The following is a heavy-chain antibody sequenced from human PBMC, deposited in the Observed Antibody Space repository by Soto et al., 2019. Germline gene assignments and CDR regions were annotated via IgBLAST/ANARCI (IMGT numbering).Heavy chain of an antibody. Sequence: PGGSLRLSCAASGFTFSSYAMSWVRQAPGKGLEWVSAISGSGGSTYYADSVKGRFTISRDNSKNTLYLQMSSLRAEDTAVYYCAKGYDFWSGYYLSYFDYWGQGTLVTVSS. D-gene: IGHD3-3*01. CDR2: ISGSGGST. J-gene: IGHJ4*02. V-gene: IGHV3-23*01. CDR3: AKGYDFWSGYYLSYFDY. CDR1: GFTFSSYA.